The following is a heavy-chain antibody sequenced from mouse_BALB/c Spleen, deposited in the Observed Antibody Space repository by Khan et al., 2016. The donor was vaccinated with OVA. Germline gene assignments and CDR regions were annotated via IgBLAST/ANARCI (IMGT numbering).Heavy chain of an antibody. D-gene: IGHD2-12*01. CDR3: ARSAYRYAFVY. V-gene: IGHV3-8*02. Sequence: EVQLQESGPSLVKPSQTLSLTCSVTGDSITSGYWNWIRKFPGNKLEYMGYIIYTGYTYYNPSLKSRISITRHTSKNQYYLQLSSVTDEDTATYYCARSAYRYAFVYWGQGTLVTVSA. CDR2: IIYTGYT. J-gene: IGHJ3*01. CDR1: GDSITSGY.